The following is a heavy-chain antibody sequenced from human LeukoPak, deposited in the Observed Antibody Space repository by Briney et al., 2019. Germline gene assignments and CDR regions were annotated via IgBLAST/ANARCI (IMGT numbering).Heavy chain of an antibody. Sequence: ASVKVSCMASGYTFTGYYMHWVRQAPGQGLEWMGWINPNSGGTNYAQKFQGRVTMTRDTSISTAYMELSRLRSDDTAVYYCARAAADFFDYYYYMDVWGKGTTVTVSS. J-gene: IGHJ6*03. CDR2: INPNSGGT. D-gene: IGHD6-13*01. CDR3: ARAAADFFDYYYYMDV. CDR1: GYTFTGYY. V-gene: IGHV1-2*02.